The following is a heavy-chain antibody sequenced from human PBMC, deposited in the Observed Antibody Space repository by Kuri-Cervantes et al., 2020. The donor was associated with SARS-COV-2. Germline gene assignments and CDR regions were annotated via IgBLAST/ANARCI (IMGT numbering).Heavy chain of an antibody. V-gene: IGHV4-4*07. Sequence: SETLSLTCTVSGGSISSYYWSWIRQPAGKGLEWIGRIYTSGSTNYNPSLKSRVTMSVDTSKNQFSLKLSSVTAADTAVYYCARVVPAAISVDAFDIWGQGTMVTVSS. J-gene: IGHJ3*02. D-gene: IGHD2-2*01. CDR1: GGSISSYY. CDR2: IYTSGST. CDR3: ARVVPAAISVDAFDI.